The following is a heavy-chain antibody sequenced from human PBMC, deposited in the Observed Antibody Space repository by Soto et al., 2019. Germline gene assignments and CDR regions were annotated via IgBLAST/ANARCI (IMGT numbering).Heavy chain of an antibody. J-gene: IGHJ3*02. CDR1: GFTFSSYG. D-gene: IGHD3-22*01. V-gene: IGHV3-33*01. Sequence: GGSLRLSCAASGFTFSSYGMHWVRQAPGKGLEWVAVIWYDGSNKYYADSVKGRFTISRDNSKNTLYLQMNSLRAEDTAVYYCARGLRITMIAEAFDIWGQGTMVTVSS. CDR3: ARGLRITMIAEAFDI. CDR2: IWYDGSNK.